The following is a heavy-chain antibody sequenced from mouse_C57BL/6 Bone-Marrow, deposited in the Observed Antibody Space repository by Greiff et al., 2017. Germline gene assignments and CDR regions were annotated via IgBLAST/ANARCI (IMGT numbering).Heavy chain of an antibody. CDR3: TTIVYYYGLWYFDV. CDR2: IDPENGDT. CDR1: GFNIKDDY. Sequence: EVQLQQSGAELVRPGASVTLSCTASGFNIKDDYMHWVKQRPEQGLEWIGWIDPENGDTEYASKFQGKATITADTYSNTAYLQLSSLTSEDPAVYYCTTIVYYYGLWYFDVWCTGTTVTVSS. J-gene: IGHJ1*03. V-gene: IGHV14-4*01. D-gene: IGHD1-1*01.